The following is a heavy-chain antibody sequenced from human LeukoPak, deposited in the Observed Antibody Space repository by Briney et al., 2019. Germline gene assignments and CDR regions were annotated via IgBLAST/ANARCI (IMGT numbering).Heavy chain of an antibody. J-gene: IGHJ5*02. CDR2: IYFGGTT. Sequence: TETLSLTCSVSGGSIKNYYWSWIRQPPGKGLEWLGNIYFGGTTDYNSSLKSRLTISVDTFKNQLSLNLQSVTAADTATYYCARHRSDTGGKKGVNWFDPWGQGTLVTVSS. CDR3: ARHRSDTGGKKGVNWFDP. CDR1: GGSIKNYY. V-gene: IGHV4-59*01. D-gene: IGHD4-23*01.